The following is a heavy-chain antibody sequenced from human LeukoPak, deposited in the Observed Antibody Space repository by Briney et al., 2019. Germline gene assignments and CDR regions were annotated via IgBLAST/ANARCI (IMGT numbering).Heavy chain of an antibody. CDR3: ARGNYYAGTYDLSFSDY. CDR1: GFTFSSYG. CDR2: IRYDGSNK. V-gene: IGHV3-30*02. Sequence: GGSLRLSCAASGFTFSSYGMHWVRQAPGKGLEWVAFIRYDGSNKYYADSVKGRFTITRDNAKNSLHLQMNSLRVEDTAVYYCARGNYYAGTYDLSFSDYWGQGPLVTVSS. J-gene: IGHJ4*02. D-gene: IGHD3/OR15-3a*01.